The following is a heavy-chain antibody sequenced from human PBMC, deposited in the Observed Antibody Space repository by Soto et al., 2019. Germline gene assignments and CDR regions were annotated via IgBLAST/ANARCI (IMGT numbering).Heavy chain of an antibody. CDR2: SHHTGPT. V-gene: IGHV4-31*03. CDR1: GGSISTVDYY. J-gene: IGHJ4*02. D-gene: IGHD2-8*01. Sequence: QVQLQESGPGLVQPSQTLSLTCTVSGGSISTVDYYWTWIRQLPGKGLEWIAYSHHTGPTYYNPSLKSRITISVDTSKNQFSLKLSSVTAVDTAVYFCAGKPNALSYFDYWGQGALVTVSS. CDR3: AGKPNALSYFDY.